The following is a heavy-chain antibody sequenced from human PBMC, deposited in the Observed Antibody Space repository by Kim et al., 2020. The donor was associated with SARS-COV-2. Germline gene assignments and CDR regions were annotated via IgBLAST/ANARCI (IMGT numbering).Heavy chain of an antibody. D-gene: IGHD3-10*01. CDR1: GFTFSSYS. CDR2: ISSSSSYI. CDR3: ARDRTYYYGSGSYWVLDY. J-gene: IGHJ4*02. V-gene: IGHV3-21*01. Sequence: GGSLRLSCAASGFTFSSYSMNWVRQAPGKGLEWVSSISSSSSYIYYADSVKGRFTISRVNAKNSLYLQMNSLRAEDTAVYYCARDRTYYYGSGSYWVLDYWGQGTLVTVSS.